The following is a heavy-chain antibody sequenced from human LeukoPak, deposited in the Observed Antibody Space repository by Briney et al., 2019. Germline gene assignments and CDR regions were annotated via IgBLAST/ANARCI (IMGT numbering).Heavy chain of an antibody. D-gene: IGHD2-15*01. CDR3: ARYSEGPFDY. CDR2: INTNTGNP. V-gene: IGHV7-4-1*02. Sequence: ASVKVSCKASGYTFTSYAINWVRQAPGQGLEWMGWINTNTGNPAYAQGSTGRFVFSLDTSVSTAYLQINSLEAEDTAVYYCARYSEGPFDYWGQGTLATVSS. J-gene: IGHJ4*02. CDR1: GYTFTSYA.